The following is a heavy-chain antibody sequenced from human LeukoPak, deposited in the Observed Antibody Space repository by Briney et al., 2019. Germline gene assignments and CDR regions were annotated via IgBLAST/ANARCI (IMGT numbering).Heavy chain of an antibody. J-gene: IGHJ4*02. D-gene: IGHD6-19*01. CDR1: GFTFSSYS. Sequence: PGGSLRLSCAASGFTFSSYSMNWVRQAPGKGLEWVSYISSSSSSTIYYADSVKGRFTISRDNAKNSLYLQMNSLRAEDTAVYYCASCVAGTFDYWGQGTLVTVSS. CDR2: ISSSSSSTI. V-gene: IGHV3-48*01. CDR3: ASCVAGTFDY.